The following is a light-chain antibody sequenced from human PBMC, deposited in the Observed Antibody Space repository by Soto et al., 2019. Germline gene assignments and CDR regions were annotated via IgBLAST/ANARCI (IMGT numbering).Light chain of an antibody. V-gene: IGKV1-5*01. CDR2: DAS. CDR1: QGINIW. Sequence: DIQMTQSPSSVSASVGERVTITCRASQGINIWLAWYQQKPGKAPKLLIYDASSLESGVPSRFSGSGSGTEFTLTISSLQPDDFATYYCQQYNSYWTFGQGTKVDIK. CDR3: QQYNSYWT. J-gene: IGKJ1*01.